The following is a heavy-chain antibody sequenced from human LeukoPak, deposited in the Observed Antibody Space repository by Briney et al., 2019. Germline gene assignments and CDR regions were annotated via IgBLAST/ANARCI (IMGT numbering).Heavy chain of an antibody. V-gene: IGHV3-23*01. CDR3: AKETDLMRFLEWLSPAARGFFDY. Sequence: QPGGSLRLSCAASGFTFSSYAMSWVRQAPGKGLEWVSAISGSGGSTYYADSVKGRFTISRDNSRNTLYLQMNSLRAEDTAVYYCAKETDLMRFLEWLSPAARGFFDYWGQGTLVTVSS. CDR1: GFTFSSYA. D-gene: IGHD3-3*01. J-gene: IGHJ4*02. CDR2: ISGSGGST.